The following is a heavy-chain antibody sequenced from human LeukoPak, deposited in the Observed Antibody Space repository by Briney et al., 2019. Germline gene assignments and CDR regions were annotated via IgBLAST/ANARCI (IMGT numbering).Heavy chain of an antibody. CDR2: IYSGGSA. CDR1: GGSISGYY. Sequence: SETLSLTCTVSGGSISGYYWSWIRQPPGMGLEWIGNIYSGGSANYNPSLKSRATISVDTSKNHFSLKMTSMTAADTAVYYCARLAGGSGLDYWGQGTLVTVSS. D-gene: IGHD6-19*01. CDR3: ARLAGGSGLDY. V-gene: IGHV4-59*01. J-gene: IGHJ4*02.